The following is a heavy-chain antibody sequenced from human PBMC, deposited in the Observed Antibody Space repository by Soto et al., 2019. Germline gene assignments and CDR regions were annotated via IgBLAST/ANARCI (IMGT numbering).Heavy chain of an antibody. J-gene: IGHJ5*02. D-gene: IGHD2-8*01. CDR3: AKDPEYCTNGVCYPTNWFDP. V-gene: IGHV3-23*01. Sequence: GGSLRLSCAASGFTFSSYAMSWVRQAPGKGLEWVSAISGSGGSTYYADSVKGRFTISRDNSKNTLYLQMNSLRAEDTAVYYCAKDPEYCTNGVCYPTNWFDPLGQGHLVTGS. CDR1: GFTFSSYA. CDR2: ISGSGGST.